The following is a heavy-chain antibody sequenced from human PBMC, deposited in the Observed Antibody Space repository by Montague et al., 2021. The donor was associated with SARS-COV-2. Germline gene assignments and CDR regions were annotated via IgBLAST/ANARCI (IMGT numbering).Heavy chain of an antibody. D-gene: IGHD6-19*01. Sequence: SLRLSCAASGFTFGAYAMHWVRQAPGKGLEWVSGISWNSGSIGYADSVKGRFTTSRDNAKNSLYLQMNSLRAEDTALYYCAKDNQWRFYYMDVWGKGTTVTVS. CDR1: GFTFGAYA. J-gene: IGHJ6*03. CDR2: ISWNSGSI. V-gene: IGHV3-9*01. CDR3: AKDNQWRFYYMDV.